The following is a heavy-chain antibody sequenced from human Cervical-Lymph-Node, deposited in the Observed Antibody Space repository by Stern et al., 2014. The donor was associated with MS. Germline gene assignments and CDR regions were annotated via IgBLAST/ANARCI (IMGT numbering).Heavy chain of an antibody. CDR1: GGSITNRDY. D-gene: IGHD4-11*01. CDR3: ARGVTAVTNYVPNWCFDL. J-gene: IGHJ2*01. V-gene: IGHV4-39*02. CDR2: VYYSGIT. Sequence: QLQLQESGPGLVKPSETLSLTCTVSGGSITNRDYWGWIRQSPGKGLEWIGSVYYSGITYYRTSLKSRATISIDTSRNQFFLRLPSVTATDTAVYFCARGVTAVTNYVPNWCFDLWGRGTLVTVSS.